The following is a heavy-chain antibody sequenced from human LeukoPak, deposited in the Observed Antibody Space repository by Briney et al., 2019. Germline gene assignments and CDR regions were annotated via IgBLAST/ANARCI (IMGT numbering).Heavy chain of an antibody. CDR2: LCYDGSS. Sequence: SETLSLTCTLSAGSFTGGRFHWGWIRQPPGKGLEWLGNLCYDGSSYHTPSLSGRVTISLDTSRNQFFLKLSSVTAADTAVYYCATASGNAFDVWGQGTMVTVSS. J-gene: IGHJ3*01. CDR1: AGSFTGGRFH. D-gene: IGHD3-10*01. V-gene: IGHV4-39*07. CDR3: ATASGNAFDV.